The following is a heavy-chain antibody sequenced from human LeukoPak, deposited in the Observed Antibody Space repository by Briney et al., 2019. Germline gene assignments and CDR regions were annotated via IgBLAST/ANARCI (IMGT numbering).Heavy chain of an antibody. CDR2: INPNSGGT. Sequence: ASVKVSCKASGYTFTGYYMHWVRQAPGQGLEWMGWINPNSGGTNYAQKFQGRVTMTRNTSISTVYMELSSLRSEDTAVYYCARGPTYYGSGSYYQNYWGQGTLVTVSS. CDR3: ARGPTYYGSGSYYQNY. J-gene: IGHJ4*02. D-gene: IGHD3-10*01. V-gene: IGHV1-2*02. CDR1: GYTFTGYY.